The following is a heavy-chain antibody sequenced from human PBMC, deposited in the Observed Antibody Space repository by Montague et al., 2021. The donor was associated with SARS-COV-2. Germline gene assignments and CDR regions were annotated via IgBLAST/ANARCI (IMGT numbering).Heavy chain of an antibody. CDR3: ARRNGGLAVGGIWFDP. CDR1: SSSIRSSNYY. J-gene: IGHJ5*02. Sequence: SETLSLTCTDSSSSIRSSNYYWGWIRQPPGKGLEWIGSIYYTGRTFYNPSLRSRLAISIDTSNNQFSLRLSSVTAADTAVYYCARRNGGLAVGGIWFDPWGQGRLVTVSS. V-gene: IGHV4-39*01. D-gene: IGHD6-19*01. CDR2: IYYTGRT.